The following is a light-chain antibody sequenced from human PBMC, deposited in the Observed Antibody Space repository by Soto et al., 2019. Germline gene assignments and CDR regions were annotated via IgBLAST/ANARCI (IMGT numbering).Light chain of an antibody. CDR3: SSYTSSLVV. J-gene: IGLJ2*01. CDR2: DVS. V-gene: IGLV2-14*01. CDR1: SSDVGGYNY. Sequence: QSALTQPASVSGSPGQSITISCTGTSSDVGGYNYVSWYQQHPGKAPKRMIYDVSNRPSGVSNRFSGSKSGNTASLTISGIQAEDEADYYCSSYTSSLVVFGGGTKLTDL.